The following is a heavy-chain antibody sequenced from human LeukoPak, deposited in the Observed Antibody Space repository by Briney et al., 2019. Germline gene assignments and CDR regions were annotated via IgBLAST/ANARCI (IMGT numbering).Heavy chain of an antibody. CDR1: GGSISSYY. CDR2: IYYSGST. D-gene: IGHD3-10*01. J-gene: IGHJ5*02. Sequence: SETLSLTCTVSGGSISSYYWSWIRQPPGKGLEWIGYIYYSGSTNYNPSLKSRVTISVDTSKNQFSLKLSSVTAADTAVYYCARGNHRNYYGSGKGWFDPGAREPWSPSPQ. CDR3: ARGNHRNYYGSGKGWFDP. V-gene: IGHV4-59*01.